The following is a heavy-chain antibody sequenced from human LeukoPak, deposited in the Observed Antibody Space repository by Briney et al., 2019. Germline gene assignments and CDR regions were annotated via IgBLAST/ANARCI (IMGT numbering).Heavy chain of an antibody. CDR1: GFTFSNYG. Sequence: PGGSLRLSCAASGFTFSNYGMHWVRQAPGKGLEWVAVISYDGSTKFYADSVKGRFTISRDNSKNTLDLQMFSLRAEDTAVYYCAKEPTSYRSDWYFQHWGQGTLVTVSS. J-gene: IGHJ1*01. V-gene: IGHV3-30*18. D-gene: IGHD6-25*01. CDR2: ISYDGSTK. CDR3: AKEPTSYRSDWYFQH.